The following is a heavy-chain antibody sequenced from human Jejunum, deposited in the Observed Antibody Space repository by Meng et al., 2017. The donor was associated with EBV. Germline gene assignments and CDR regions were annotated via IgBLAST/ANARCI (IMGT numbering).Heavy chain of an antibody. D-gene: IGHD4-17*01. CDR3: ARDTNGDYGWVDP. CDR1: GDPFFNGGHY. V-gene: IGHV4-30-4*01. J-gene: IGHJ5*02. Sequence: RPLLLQPPHTLSLTAAVSGDPFFNGGHYWTWIRQPPGKGLEWIGYIFYTGNTYYNPSLKRRVTISLDISKNQFSLNLTSVTAADTAVYYCARDTNGDYGWVDPWGQGTLVTVSS. CDR2: IFYTGNT.